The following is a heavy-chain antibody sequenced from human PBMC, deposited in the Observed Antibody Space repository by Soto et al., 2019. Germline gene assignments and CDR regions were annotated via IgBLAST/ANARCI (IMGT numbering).Heavy chain of an antibody. CDR2: ISGSGGST. V-gene: IGHV3-23*01. J-gene: IGHJ4*02. CDR3: AKDRIVPAAMGGDFDY. D-gene: IGHD2-2*01. Sequence: GGSLRLSCAASGFTFSSYAMSWVRQAPGKGLEWVSAISGSGGSTYYADSVKGRFTISRDNSKNTLYLQMNSLRAEDTAVYYCAKDRIVPAAMGGDFDYWGQGTLVTVSS. CDR1: GFTFSSYA.